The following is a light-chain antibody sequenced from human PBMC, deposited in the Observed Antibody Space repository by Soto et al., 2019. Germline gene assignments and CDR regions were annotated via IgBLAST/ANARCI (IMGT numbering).Light chain of an antibody. CDR1: QSVTNRY. CDR2: GIS. J-gene: IGKJ2*01. Sequence: ESVLTQSPGTLSLSPGERATLSCRASQSVTNRYFAWYQQRPGQAPRLLIYGISNRATGIPGRFSGSGSGTDFTLTISRLEPEDFVVYYCQQYSSLPHTFGQGTKLEVK. V-gene: IGKV3-20*01. CDR3: QQYSSLPHT.